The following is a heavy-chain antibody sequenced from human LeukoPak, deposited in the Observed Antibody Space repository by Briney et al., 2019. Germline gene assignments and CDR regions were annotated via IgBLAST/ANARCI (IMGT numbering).Heavy chain of an antibody. V-gene: IGHV1-2*02. CDR2: INPKSGGT. CDR1: GYTSSDYY. Sequence: ASVKVSCKASGYTSSDYYMHWVRQAPGQGREWMGWINPKSGGTNYAQKFQGRVTMTRDTSISTTYMELSRLRSDDTAVYYCAREADYYGYWGQGTLVTVSS. CDR3: AREADYYGY. J-gene: IGHJ4*02. D-gene: IGHD6-19*01.